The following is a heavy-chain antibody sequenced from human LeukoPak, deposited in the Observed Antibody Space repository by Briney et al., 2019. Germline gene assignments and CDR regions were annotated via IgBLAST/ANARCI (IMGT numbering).Heavy chain of an antibody. J-gene: IGHJ4*02. D-gene: IGHD1-26*01. CDR3: AKDSESYGQPSDFDY. Sequence: GGSLRLSCAASGFTFSSYAMSWVRQAPGKGLEWVSAISGSGGSTYYADSVKGRFTISRDNSKNTLYLQMNSLRAEDTAVYYCAKDSESYGQPSDFDYWGQGTLVTVSS. CDR2: ISGSGGST. CDR1: GFTFSSYA. V-gene: IGHV3-23*01.